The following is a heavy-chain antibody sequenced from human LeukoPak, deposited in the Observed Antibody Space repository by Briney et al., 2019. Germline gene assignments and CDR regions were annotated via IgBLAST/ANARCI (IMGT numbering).Heavy chain of an antibody. CDR1: GYTFTGYY. CDR2: INPNSGGT. D-gene: IGHD4-23*01. V-gene: IGHV1-2*02. Sequence: ASVKVSCKASGYTFTGYYIHWVRQAPGQGLEWMGWINPNSGGTSYAQKFQGRVTMTRDTSTSTVYMELSSLRSEDTAVYYCARVSSSVVTPGDYWGQGTLVTVSS. CDR3: ARVSSSVVTPGDY. J-gene: IGHJ4*02.